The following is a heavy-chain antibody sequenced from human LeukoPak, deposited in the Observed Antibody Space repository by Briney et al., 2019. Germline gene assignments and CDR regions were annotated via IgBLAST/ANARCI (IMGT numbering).Heavy chain of an antibody. CDR3: ARERDGDYWD. CDR2: ISYDGSNK. V-gene: IGHV3-30*03. D-gene: IGHD4-17*01. CDR1: GFTFSSYG. Sequence: GGSLRLSCAASGFTFSSYGMHWVRQAPGKGLEWVAVISYDGSNKYYADSVKGRFTISRDNAKNSLYLQMNSLRAEDTAVYYCARERDGDYWDWGQGTLVTVSS. J-gene: IGHJ4*02.